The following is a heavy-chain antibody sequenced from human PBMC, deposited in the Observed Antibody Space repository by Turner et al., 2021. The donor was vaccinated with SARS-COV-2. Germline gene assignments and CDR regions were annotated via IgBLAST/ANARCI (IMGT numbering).Heavy chain of an antibody. V-gene: IGHV4-39*01. CDR2: SHSSGTA. CDR3: ARHSPELRGDYFDY. D-gene: IGHD1-26*01. Sequence: QLQLQESGPGLVKPSETLSLTCTVSGDSISSTTYYWGWIRQPPGKGLKWIGSSHSSGTAFYNPSLKSRVTISVDTSKNQFSLKLSSVTAADTAVYYCARHSPELRGDYFDYWGQGTLVTVSS. J-gene: IGHJ4*02. CDR1: GDSISSTTYY.